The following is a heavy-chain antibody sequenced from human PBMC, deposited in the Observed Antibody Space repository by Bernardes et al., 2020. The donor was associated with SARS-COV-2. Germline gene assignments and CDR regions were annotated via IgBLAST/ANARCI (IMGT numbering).Heavy chain of an antibody. V-gene: IGHV1-2*04. D-gene: IGHD6-13*01. J-gene: IGHJ4*02. CDR3: ARKSQIAAAGTEFDY. CDR2: INPNSAGT. Sequence: ASVKVSCRASGYTFTGYYMHWVRQAPGQGLEWMGWINPNSAGTNYAQKFQGWVTMTRDTSISTAYMELSRLRSDDTAVYYCARKSQIAAAGTEFDYWGQGTLVTVSS. CDR1: GYTFTGYY.